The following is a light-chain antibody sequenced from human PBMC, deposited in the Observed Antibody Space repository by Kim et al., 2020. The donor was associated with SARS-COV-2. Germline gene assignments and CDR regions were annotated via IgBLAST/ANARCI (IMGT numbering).Light chain of an antibody. CDR2: GAS. J-gene: IGKJ2*01. CDR1: RSVSSSY. V-gene: IGKV3-20*01. Sequence: LSPGERASLSCRARRSVSSSYLAWYQQKPGQAPRLLIYGASSRATGIPDRFRGSGSGTDFTLTISRLEPEDFAVYYCQQYGSSPYTFGQGTKLEI. CDR3: QQYGSSPYT.